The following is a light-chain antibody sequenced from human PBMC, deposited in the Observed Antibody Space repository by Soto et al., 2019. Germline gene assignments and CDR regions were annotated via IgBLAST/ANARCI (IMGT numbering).Light chain of an antibody. CDR3: VQALQGLT. CDR2: LGS. J-gene: IGKJ5*01. Sequence: DIVMTQSPDSLAVSLGERATINCKCSQSIFYSSNNKNFLAWYMQKPGQSPHLLIYLGSNRASGVPDRFSGSGSGTDFTLKISRVEAADVGVYYCVQALQGLTFGQGTRLEIK. V-gene: IGKV2-28*01. CDR1: QSIFYSSNNKNF.